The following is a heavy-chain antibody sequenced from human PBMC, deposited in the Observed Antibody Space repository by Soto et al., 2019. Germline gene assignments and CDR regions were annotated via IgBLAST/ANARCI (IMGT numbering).Heavy chain of an antibody. D-gene: IGHD2-2*02. CDR1: GFTFSNYA. Sequence: GSLRLSCAASGFTFSNYAMSWVRQAPGKGLEWVSAISGSGGSTFYADSVKGRFTISRDNSKDTLYLQMNSLRAEDTAVYYCAKDQHCSTTSCYTTPYGMDVWGQGTTVTVSS. V-gene: IGHV3-23*01. CDR2: ISGSGGST. J-gene: IGHJ6*02. CDR3: AKDQHCSTTSCYTTPYGMDV.